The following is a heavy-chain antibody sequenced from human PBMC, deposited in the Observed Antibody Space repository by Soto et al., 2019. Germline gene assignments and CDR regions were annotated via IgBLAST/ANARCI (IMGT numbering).Heavy chain of an antibody. Sequence: QVQLQESGPGLVQPSQTLSLTCTVSGDSISSGAYYWSWIRQPPGKGLEWIGYIYHSGATYYNPPLGGRVTMSGDTSKDQFALVLSSVTAADTAVYYCARDGDYATVDCWGQGTLVTVSS. CDR2: IYHSGAT. D-gene: IGHD2-21*02. V-gene: IGHV4-30-4*01. CDR3: ARDGDYATVDC. J-gene: IGHJ4*02. CDR1: GDSISSGAYY.